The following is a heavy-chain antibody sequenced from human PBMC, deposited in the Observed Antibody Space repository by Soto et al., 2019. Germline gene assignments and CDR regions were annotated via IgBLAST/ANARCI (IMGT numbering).Heavy chain of an antibody. J-gene: IGHJ6*03. D-gene: IGHD1-7*01. Sequence: GGSLRLSCAASGFTFSSYAMSWVRQAPGKGLEWVSAISGRGGSTYYPDSVKGRFTISRYNSKNTLYLQMNSLRAEDTAVYYCAIPLITGTTSLYYYYYMDVWGKGTTVTVSS. CDR2: ISGRGGST. CDR1: GFTFSSYA. V-gene: IGHV3-23*01. CDR3: AIPLITGTTSLYYYYYMDV.